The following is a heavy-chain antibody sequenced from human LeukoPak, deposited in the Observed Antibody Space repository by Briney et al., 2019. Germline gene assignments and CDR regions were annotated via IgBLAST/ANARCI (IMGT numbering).Heavy chain of an antibody. CDR1: GFTFSTYA. Sequence: GGSLRLSCAASGFTFSTYAMSWVRQAPGKGLEWVSYISSTSSTTHYADSVKGRFTISRDNAKNSLYLQMNSLRAEDTAVYYCARDGGYCSSTNCYLGVWGQGTMVTVSS. V-gene: IGHV3-48*01. CDR2: ISSTSSTT. J-gene: IGHJ3*01. CDR3: ARDGGYCSSTNCYLGV. D-gene: IGHD2-2*01.